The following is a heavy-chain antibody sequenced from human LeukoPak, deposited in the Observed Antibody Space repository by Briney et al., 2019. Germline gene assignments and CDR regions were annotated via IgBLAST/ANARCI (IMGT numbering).Heavy chain of an antibody. V-gene: IGHV3-30*18. Sequence: GRSLRLSCAASGCTFSSYGMHWVRQAPGKGLEWVAVISYDGSNKYYADSVKGRFTISRDNSKNTLYLQMNSLRAEDTAVYYCAKGFDYWGQGTLVTVSS. CDR1: GCTFSSYG. CDR3: AKGFDY. CDR2: ISYDGSNK. J-gene: IGHJ4*02.